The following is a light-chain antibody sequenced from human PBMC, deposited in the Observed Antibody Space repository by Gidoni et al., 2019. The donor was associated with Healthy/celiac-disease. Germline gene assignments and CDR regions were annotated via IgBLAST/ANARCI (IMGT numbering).Light chain of an antibody. CDR3: QQYGNSPLYT. Sequence: EIVLPPSPGTLSLSPAKRATLSCRASQCVSSSYLAWFQQKPGQAPRLLIYGPSSRATGIPDRFSGSGSGTDFTLTISRLEPEDFAVYYCQQYGNSPLYTFGQGTKLEIK. V-gene: IGKV3-20*01. J-gene: IGKJ2*01. CDR1: QCVSSSY. CDR2: GPS.